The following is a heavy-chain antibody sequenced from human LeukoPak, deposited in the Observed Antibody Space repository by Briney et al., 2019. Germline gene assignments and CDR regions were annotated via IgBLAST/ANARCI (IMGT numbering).Heavy chain of an antibody. J-gene: IGHJ3*02. Sequence: GESLKISCKGSGYRFTDYWIAWVRQMPGKGLEWMGIIYPGDSDTRHSPSFQGQVTISADKSISTAYLQWSSLKASDTAMYYCARLLSLLDAFDIWGQGTMVTVSS. V-gene: IGHV5-51*01. CDR2: IYPGDSDT. D-gene: IGHD2-15*01. CDR3: ARLLSLLDAFDI. CDR1: GYRFTDYW.